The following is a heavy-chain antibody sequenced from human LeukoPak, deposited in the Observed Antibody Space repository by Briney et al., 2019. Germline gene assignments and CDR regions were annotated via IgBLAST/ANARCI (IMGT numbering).Heavy chain of an antibody. CDR2: IYHSGST. CDR3: ARDRWDKMGFDY. D-gene: IGHD1-26*01. Sequence: SQTLSLTCTVSGGSISSGGYYWSWIRQPPGKGLEWIGYIYHSGSTYYNPSLKSRVTISVDRSKNQFSLKLSSVTAADTAVYYCARDRWDKMGFDYWGQGTLVTVSS. CDR1: GGSISSGGYY. V-gene: IGHV4-30-2*01. J-gene: IGHJ4*02.